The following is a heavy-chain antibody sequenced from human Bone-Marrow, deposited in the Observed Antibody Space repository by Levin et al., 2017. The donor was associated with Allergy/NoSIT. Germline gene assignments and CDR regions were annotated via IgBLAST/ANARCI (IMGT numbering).Heavy chain of an antibody. CDR2: IYPGDSDT. V-gene: IGHV5-51*01. CDR3: ARPVEDYGDDGVAFDI. Sequence: GGSLRLSCKGSGYSFTSYWIGWVRQMPGKGLEWMGIIYPGDSDTRYSPSFQGQVTISADKSISTAYLQWSSLKASDTAMYYCARPVEDYGDDGVAFDIWGQGTMVTVSS. CDR1: GYSFTSYW. D-gene: IGHD4-17*01. J-gene: IGHJ3*02.